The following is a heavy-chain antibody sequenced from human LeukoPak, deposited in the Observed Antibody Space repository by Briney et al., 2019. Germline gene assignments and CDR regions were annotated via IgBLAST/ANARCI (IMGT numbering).Heavy chain of an antibody. CDR1: GFIFRNYL. V-gene: IGHV3-7*01. D-gene: IGHD2-15*01. CDR3: ARDGGLHTNFDY. Sequence: GGPLRLFCAAWGFIFRNYLMGWVRQAGGKGLEGVANTKPDGSAEYYADSVRGRFTASRDNANNLLYLQMNRLRAEDTAVYYCARDGGLHTNFDYWGQGTLLTVSS. J-gene: IGHJ4*02. CDR2: TKPDGSAE.